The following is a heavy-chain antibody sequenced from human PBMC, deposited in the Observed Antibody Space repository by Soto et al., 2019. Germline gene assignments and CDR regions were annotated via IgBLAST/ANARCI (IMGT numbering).Heavy chain of an antibody. V-gene: IGHV3-23*01. CDR3: AKGDGRIVPRHFDS. CDR1: GFNFSSYA. J-gene: IGHJ4*02. CDR2: ISSGGGSP. Sequence: EVHLLESGGGLVQPGGSLRLSFAASGFNFSSYAMSWVRQAPGKGLEWVSGISSGGGSPYNADSVKGRFTISRDNSKNTLYLQMISLRAADTAVYFCAKGDGRIVPRHFDSWGQGTLVTVSS. D-gene: IGHD6-6*01.